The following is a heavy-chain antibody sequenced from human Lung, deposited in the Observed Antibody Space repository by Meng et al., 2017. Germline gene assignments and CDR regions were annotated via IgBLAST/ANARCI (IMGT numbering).Heavy chain of an antibody. CDR2: YIPVLGIA. CDR1: GGIFTRYA. Sequence: SVKVSCKASGGIFTRYAFSWVRQAPGQGLEWMGGYIPVLGIANYAQKFQGRVTITADTATATAYMELSNLRSEDTAFYYCASGTVATSGPQFYYYSVDVWGQGTTVTFSS. D-gene: IGHD1-1*01. J-gene: IGHJ6*02. CDR3: ASGTVATSGPQFYYYSVDV. V-gene: IGHV1-69*10.